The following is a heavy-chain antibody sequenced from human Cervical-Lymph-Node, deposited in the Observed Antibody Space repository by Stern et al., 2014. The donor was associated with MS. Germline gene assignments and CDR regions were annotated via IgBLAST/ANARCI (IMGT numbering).Heavy chain of an antibody. Sequence: EVQLVESGGGLVQPGGSLRLSCAVSGYNVSDKYMSWVRQAPGKGLEWVSVIYSGGSTNYADSVKGRFTISRHNSHNTLFLQMTGLRPQDTAIYYCAGPRTLQDDYGDYLVHWGQGALVTVSS. CDR3: AGPRTLQDDYGDYLVH. J-gene: IGHJ4*02. CDR2: IYSGGST. CDR1: GYNVSDKY. V-gene: IGHV3-53*04. D-gene: IGHD3-16*01.